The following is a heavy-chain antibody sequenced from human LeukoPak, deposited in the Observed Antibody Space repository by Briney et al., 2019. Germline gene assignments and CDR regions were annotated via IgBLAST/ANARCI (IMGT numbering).Heavy chain of an antibody. CDR3: AREGAKARSGVNFDY. V-gene: IGHV1-46*01. CDR2: INPSGGST. D-gene: IGHD2-15*01. Sequence: ASVKVSCKASGYTFTSYYLHWVRQAPGQGLEWMGIINPSGGSTNYAQKFQGRVTVTRDTSTSTVYMELSSLRSEDTAVYYCAREGAKARSGVNFDYWGQGTLVTVSS. J-gene: IGHJ4*02. CDR1: GYTFTSYY.